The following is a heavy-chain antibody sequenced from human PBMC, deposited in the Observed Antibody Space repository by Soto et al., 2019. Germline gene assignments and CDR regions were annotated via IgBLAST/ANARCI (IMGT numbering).Heavy chain of an antibody. V-gene: IGHV3-21*01. J-gene: IGHJ6*02. CDR1: GFTFHTYT. Sequence: GGSLRLSCAASGFTFHTYTMNWARQAPGKGLEWVSSISSSSAYIYYADSVKGRFTISRDNAKDSLFLQMNGLRAEDTAVYYCARDRKLGPGPNYYYYGMDVWGQGTTVTVSS. CDR3: ARDRKLGPGPNYYYYGMDV. CDR2: ISSSSAYI.